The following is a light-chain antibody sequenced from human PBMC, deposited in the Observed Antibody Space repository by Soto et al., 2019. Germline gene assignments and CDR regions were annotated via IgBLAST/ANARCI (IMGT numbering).Light chain of an antibody. Sequence: EIVITQSPSTLSVSPGERATLSCRASQSVRSSFLAWYQQKPGQAPSLLIYGASTRATGIPARFSGSGSGTEFTLTTNSLQSEDFAVYYCQQYSNWPLTFGGGTKVDIK. J-gene: IGKJ4*01. CDR2: GAS. CDR1: QSVRSSF. CDR3: QQYSNWPLT. V-gene: IGKV3-15*01.